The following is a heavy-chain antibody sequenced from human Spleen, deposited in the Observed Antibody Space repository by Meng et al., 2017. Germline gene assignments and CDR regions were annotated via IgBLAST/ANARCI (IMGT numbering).Heavy chain of an antibody. V-gene: IGHV3-30*01. CDR3: ARDLTDYSSTGCFDY. Sequence: GGSLRLSCAASGLRFSYYAMHWVRQAPGKGLEWVGVISYDGSYKNYADSVKGRFSISRDNSKNTLYLQMNSLRGEDTAVYYCARDLTDYSSTGCFDYWGQGTLVTVSS. CDR1: GLRFSYYA. J-gene: IGHJ4*02. CDR2: ISYDGSYK. D-gene: IGHD6-19*01.